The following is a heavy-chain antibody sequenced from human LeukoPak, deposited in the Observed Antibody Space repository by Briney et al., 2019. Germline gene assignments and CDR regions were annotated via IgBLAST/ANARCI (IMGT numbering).Heavy chain of an antibody. D-gene: IGHD2-2*01. V-gene: IGHV1-18*01. CDR3: ARDFMKYQLTCTGAPHAY. CDR2: ISAYNGNT. Sequence: AXVKVSCKASGGTFSSYGISWVRQAPGQGLEWMGWISAYNGNTNYAQKLQGRVTMTTDTSTSTAYMELRSLRSDDTAVYYCARDFMKYQLTCTGAPHAYWGQGTLVTVSS. CDR1: GGTFSSYG. J-gene: IGHJ4*02.